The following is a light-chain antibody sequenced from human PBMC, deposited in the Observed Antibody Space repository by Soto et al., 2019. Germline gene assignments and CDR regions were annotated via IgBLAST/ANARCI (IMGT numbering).Light chain of an antibody. J-gene: IGKJ4*01. Sequence: ELVLTQSPATLSLSPGEIATLSCRASQSVSSSLAWYQQKPGQAPRLLIYDASNRATGIPARFSGSGSGTDFTLTISSLEPEDFAVYYCQQRSNWPFTFGGGTKVEIK. CDR1: QSVSSS. V-gene: IGKV3-11*01. CDR2: DAS. CDR3: QQRSNWPFT.